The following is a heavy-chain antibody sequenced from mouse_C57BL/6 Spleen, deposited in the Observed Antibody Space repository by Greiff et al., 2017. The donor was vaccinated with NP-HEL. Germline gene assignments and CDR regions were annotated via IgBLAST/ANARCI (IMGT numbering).Heavy chain of an antibody. CDR3: ARDGYDGPFAY. Sequence: VQLQQSGAELVRPGASVKLSCKASGYTFTDYYINWVKQRPGQGLEWIARIYPGSGKTYYNEKFKGKATLTAEKSSSTADMQLSSLTSEDSAVYFCARDGYDGPFAYWGQGTLVTVSA. CDR1: GYTFTDYY. D-gene: IGHD2-2*01. CDR2: IYPGSGKT. V-gene: IGHV1-76*01. J-gene: IGHJ3*01.